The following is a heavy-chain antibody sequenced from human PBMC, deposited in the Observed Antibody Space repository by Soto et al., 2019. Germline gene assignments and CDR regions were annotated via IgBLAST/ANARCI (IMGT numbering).Heavy chain of an antibody. CDR2: INSDGSTT. V-gene: IGHV3-74*01. J-gene: IGHJ5*02. CDR3: ARSLNSGSTFDP. Sequence: PGGSLRLSCAAYGFTFSSYWMHWVRQAPGKGLVWVSRINSDGSTTTYADSVKGRFTISRDNAKNTLYLQMNSLRAEDAAVYYCARSLNSGSTFDPWGQGTLVTVSS. CDR1: GFTFSSYW. D-gene: IGHD6-6*01.